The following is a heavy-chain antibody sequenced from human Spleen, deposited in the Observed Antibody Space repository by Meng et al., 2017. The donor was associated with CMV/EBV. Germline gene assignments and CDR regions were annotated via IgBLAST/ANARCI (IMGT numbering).Heavy chain of an antibody. D-gene: IGHD3-3*01. V-gene: IGHV3-7*01. Sequence: GESLKISCAVSGINLSSYWMTWVRQAPGKGLEWVANIKQDESEKYYVDSVKSRFTISKDNAKNSLFLQMNSLRVEDTAVYYCARGGYSSSLFWIDWGQGALVTVSS. CDR2: IKQDESEK. CDR1: GINLSSYW. CDR3: ARGGYSSSLFWID. J-gene: IGHJ4*02.